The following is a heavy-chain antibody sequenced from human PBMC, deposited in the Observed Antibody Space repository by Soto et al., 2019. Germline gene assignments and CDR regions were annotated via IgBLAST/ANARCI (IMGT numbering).Heavy chain of an antibody. CDR3: AKGAPTYYFDN. J-gene: IGHJ4*02. Sequence: EVQLLESGGGLVQPGGSLRLSCGASGFTFSSCAMSWVRQAPGKGLEWVSHISGSGGSTYYADSVKGRFTISRDNSKNTLYLQMNSLRADDTAVYYCAKGAPTYYFDNWGQGTLVTVSS. CDR1: GFTFSSCA. CDR2: ISGSGGST. V-gene: IGHV3-23*01.